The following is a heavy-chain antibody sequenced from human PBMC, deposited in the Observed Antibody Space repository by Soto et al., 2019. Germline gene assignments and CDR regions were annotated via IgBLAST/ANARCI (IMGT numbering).Heavy chain of an antibody. Sequence: LGEFLKISCKGSGYSFTSYWISWVRQMPGKGLEWMGRIDPSDSYTNYSPSFQGHVTISADKSISTAYLQWSSLKASDTAMYYCAAIDADVAGNYYYYGMDVWGQGTTVTVSS. CDR3: AAIDADVAGNYYYYGMDV. D-gene: IGHD6-19*01. J-gene: IGHJ6*02. CDR2: IDPSDSYT. V-gene: IGHV5-10-1*01. CDR1: GYSFTSYW.